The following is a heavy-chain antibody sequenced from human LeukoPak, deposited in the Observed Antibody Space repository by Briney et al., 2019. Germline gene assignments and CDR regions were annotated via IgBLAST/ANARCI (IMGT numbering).Heavy chain of an antibody. V-gene: IGHV1-18*04. CDR2: ISAYNGNI. J-gene: IGHJ4*02. D-gene: IGHD3-16*02. CDR3: ARDWVRYCSTASCLLQFDS. Sequence: GASVKVSCKASEDTFTYYHIHWVRQAPGQGVEWMGWISAYNGNINSAQKLQSRLTMTTDTSTNTAYMELRGLRSDDTAVYYCARDWVRYCSTASCLLQFDSWGQGTLVTVSS. CDR1: EDTFTYYH.